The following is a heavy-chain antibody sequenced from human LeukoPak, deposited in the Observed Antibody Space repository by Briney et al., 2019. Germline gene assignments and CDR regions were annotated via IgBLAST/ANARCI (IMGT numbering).Heavy chain of an antibody. Sequence: GGSLRLSCSASGFTFSSYAMHWVRQAPGKGLEYLSAISNNGGSTYYADSVKGRFTISRDNSKNTLYLQMSSLRAEDTAVYYCVNFYSSSWHYWGQGTLVTVSS. CDR1: GFTFSSYA. CDR2: ISNNGGST. V-gene: IGHV3-64D*06. CDR3: VNFYSSSWHY. J-gene: IGHJ4*02. D-gene: IGHD6-13*01.